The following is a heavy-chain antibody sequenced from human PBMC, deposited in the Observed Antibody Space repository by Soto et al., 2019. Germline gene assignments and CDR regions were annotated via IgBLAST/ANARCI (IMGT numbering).Heavy chain of an antibody. J-gene: IGHJ3*01. CDR2: IHHDGSVQ. Sequence: GGSLRLSCTASGLRFRSYCMGWIRQAPGKGLGWVAIIHHDGSVQYYVDSVRGRFTISRDNAKDSLFLHMNSLRADDTAVYYCTTSPVRPDDAFHVWGQGTKVTVSS. CDR1: GLRFRSYC. V-gene: IGHV3-7*01. CDR3: TTSPVRPDDAFHV.